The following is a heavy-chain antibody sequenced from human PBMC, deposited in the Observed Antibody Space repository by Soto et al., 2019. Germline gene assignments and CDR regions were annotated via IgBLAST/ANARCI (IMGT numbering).Heavy chain of an antibody. Sequence: QVQLVQSGAEVKKPGASVKVSCKASGGTFSSYAISWVRQAPGQGLEWMGGIIPIFGTANYAQKFQGSVTITADKSTSPAYMELSSLRSEDTAVYYCAREDGLSYYDFPPGYYGMDVWGQGTTVTVS. CDR1: GGTFSSYA. CDR2: IIPIFGTA. CDR3: AREDGLSYYDFPPGYYGMDV. D-gene: IGHD3-3*01. J-gene: IGHJ6*02. V-gene: IGHV1-69*06.